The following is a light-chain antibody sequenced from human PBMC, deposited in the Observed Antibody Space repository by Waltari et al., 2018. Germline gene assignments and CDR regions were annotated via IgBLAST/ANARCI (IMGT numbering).Light chain of an antibody. CDR3: MQSLQTPWT. CDR2: LGS. CDR1: QSLLHSNGRSG. V-gene: IGKV2-28*01. Sequence: DIVMTQSPLSLAVTPGEPASVSCRSDQSLLHSNGRSGLDWYLQKPGQSPQLLIYLGSYRASGVPDRFTGSGSGTDFTLKISRVEAEDVGVYYCMQSLQTPWTFGPGTKLEIK. J-gene: IGKJ1*01.